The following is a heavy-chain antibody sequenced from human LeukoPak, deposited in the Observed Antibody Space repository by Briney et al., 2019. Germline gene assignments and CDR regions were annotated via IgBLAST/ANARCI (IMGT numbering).Heavy chain of an antibody. Sequence: GASVLVSCKASGYTFTSYYMHWVRQAPGQGLEWMGIINPIGGSTSYEQKFQGRVTMTRDTSTSTVYMELSSLRSEDTAVYYCARERAAAAGTYYYYCMDVWGQGTTVTVSS. CDR1: GYTFTSYY. CDR2: INPIGGST. D-gene: IGHD6-13*01. V-gene: IGHV1-46*01. CDR3: ARERAAAAGTYYYYCMDV. J-gene: IGHJ6*02.